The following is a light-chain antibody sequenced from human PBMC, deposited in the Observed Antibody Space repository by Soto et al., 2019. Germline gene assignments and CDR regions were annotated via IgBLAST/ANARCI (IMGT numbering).Light chain of an antibody. CDR3: CSYAGSSTWV. V-gene: IGLV2-23*01. CDR2: EGS. Sequence: QSALTQPASVSGSPGQSITISCTGTSSDVGSYNFVSWYQQHPGKAPKLMIYEGSKRPSGVSNRSSGSKSCNTASLTISGLKAEDETDYYCCSYAGSSTWVFGSGTKVTVL. J-gene: IGLJ1*01. CDR1: SSDVGSYNF.